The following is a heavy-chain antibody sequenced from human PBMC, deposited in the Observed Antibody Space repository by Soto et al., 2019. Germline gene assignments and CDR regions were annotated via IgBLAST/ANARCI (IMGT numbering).Heavy chain of an antibody. D-gene: IGHD5-18*01. Sequence: SETLSLTCAGYGGSFSGYYWSWIRQPPGKELEWIGEINHSGSTNYNPSLKSRVTISVDTSKNQFSLKLSSVTAADTAVYYCAREGGYSYGPNDYSYYYGMDVWRQGTTVTAP. CDR1: GGSFSGYY. J-gene: IGHJ6*02. CDR3: AREGGYSYGPNDYSYYYGMDV. V-gene: IGHV4-34*01. CDR2: INHSGST.